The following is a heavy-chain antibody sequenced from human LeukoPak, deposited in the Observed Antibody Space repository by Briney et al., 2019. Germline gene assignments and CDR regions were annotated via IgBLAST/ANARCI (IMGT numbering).Heavy chain of an antibody. D-gene: IGHD6-13*01. CDR3: ARVPRSIAAVTP. Sequence: SQTLSLTCTVSGGSISSGSYYWSWIRQPAGKVLEWIARIDTSGSTNYNPSPKSRVTISVDTSKNQFSLKLSSVTAADTAVYYRARVPRSIAAVTPWGQGTLVTVSS. CDR1: GGSISSGSYY. J-gene: IGHJ4*02. V-gene: IGHV4-61*02. CDR2: IDTSGST.